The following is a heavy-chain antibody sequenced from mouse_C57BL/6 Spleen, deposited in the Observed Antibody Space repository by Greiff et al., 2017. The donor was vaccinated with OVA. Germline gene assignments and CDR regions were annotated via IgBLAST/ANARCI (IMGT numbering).Heavy chain of an antibody. Sequence: EVKLVESGEGLVKPGGSLKLSCAASGFTFSSYAMSWVRQTPEKRLEWVAYISSGGDYIYYADTVKGRFTISRDNARNTLYLQMSSLKSEDTAMYYCTRKTLSNYFDYWGQGTTLTVSS. CDR3: TRKTLSNYFDY. J-gene: IGHJ2*01. V-gene: IGHV5-9-1*02. CDR1: GFTFSSYA. CDR2: ISSGGDYI. D-gene: IGHD6-1*01.